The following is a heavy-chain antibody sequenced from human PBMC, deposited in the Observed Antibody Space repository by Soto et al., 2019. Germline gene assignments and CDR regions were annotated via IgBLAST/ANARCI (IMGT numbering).Heavy chain of an antibody. CDR3: ARWYYDFWGGYGMDV. CDR1: GFTFSSYW. V-gene: IGHV3-7*01. CDR2: IKQDGSEK. D-gene: IGHD3-3*01. Sequence: GGSLRLSCAASGFTFSSYWMSWVRQAPGKGLEWVANIKQDGSEKYYVDSVKGRFTISRDNAKNSLYLQMNSLRAEDTAVYYCARWYYDFWGGYGMDVWGQGTTVTVSS. J-gene: IGHJ6*02.